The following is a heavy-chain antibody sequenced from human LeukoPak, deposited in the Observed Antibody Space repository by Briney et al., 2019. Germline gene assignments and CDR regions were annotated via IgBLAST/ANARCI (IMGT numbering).Heavy chain of an antibody. Sequence: GGSLTLSCAASGFTFSNTWMHWVRQPPGKGLVWVARITSDGSSTTYAESVKGRFTISRDNSKNTLYLQMNSLRAEDTAVYYCARRAGDYSHPYDYWGQGTLVTVSS. CDR3: ARRAGDYSHPYDY. J-gene: IGHJ4*02. CDR1: GFTFSNTW. D-gene: IGHD3-22*01. V-gene: IGHV3-74*03. CDR2: ITSDGSST.